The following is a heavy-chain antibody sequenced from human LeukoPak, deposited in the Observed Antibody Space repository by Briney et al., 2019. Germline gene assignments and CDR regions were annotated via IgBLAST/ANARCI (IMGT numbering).Heavy chain of an antibody. CDR1: GFTFSDYY. CDR2: ISSSGSTI. J-gene: IGHJ6*03. D-gene: IGHD1-1*01. Sequence: PGGSLRLSCAASGFTFSDYYMSWIRQAPGKGLEWVSYISSSGSTIYYADSVRGRFTISRDNAKNSLYLQMNSLRAEDTAVYYCARGGVYNWNDACMDVWGKGTTVTVSS. CDR3: ARGGVYNWNDACMDV. V-gene: IGHV3-11*04.